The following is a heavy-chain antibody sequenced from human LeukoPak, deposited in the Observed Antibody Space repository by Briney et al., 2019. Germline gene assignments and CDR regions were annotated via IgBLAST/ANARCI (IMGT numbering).Heavy chain of an antibody. J-gene: IGHJ1*01. CDR3: ARAPSEIGGYYPEYFRH. CDR1: GFTFSSYW. Sequence: GGSLRLSCAASGFTFSSYWMHWVRQAPGKGLVWVSRIKSDGKTNYSDSVKGRFTISRDNAKNTVSLQMNSLRAEDTGVYYCARAPSEIGGYYPEYFRHWGQGTLVTVSS. CDR2: IKSDGKT. D-gene: IGHD3-22*01. V-gene: IGHV3-74*01.